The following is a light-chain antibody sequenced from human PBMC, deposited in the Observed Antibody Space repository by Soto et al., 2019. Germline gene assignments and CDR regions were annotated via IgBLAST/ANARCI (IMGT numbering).Light chain of an antibody. CDR1: SSDIGGYIY. Sequence: QSALTQPASVSASPGQSITISCTGTSSDIGGYIYVSWYQHHPGKAPRLMIYEVSSRPSGVSNRFSASKSGNTASLTISGLQAEDEADYYCCSYVSGGTYVFGAGTKVTVL. J-gene: IGLJ1*01. CDR2: EVS. V-gene: IGLV2-14*01. CDR3: CSYVSGGTYV.